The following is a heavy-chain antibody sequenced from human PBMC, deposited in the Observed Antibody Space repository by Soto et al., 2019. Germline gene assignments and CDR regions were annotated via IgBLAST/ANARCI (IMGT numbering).Heavy chain of an antibody. D-gene: IGHD3-3*01. CDR1: GFTFSSYA. CDR3: AKDSLVNPGTYYDFWSGYQPSYYYGMDV. V-gene: IGHV3-23*01. Sequence: GGSLRLSCAASGFTFSSYAMSWVRQAPGKGLEWVSAISGSGGSTYYADSVKGRFTISRDNSKNTLYLQMNSLRAEDTAVYYCAKDSLVNPGTYYDFWSGYQPSYYYGMDVWGQGTTVTVSS. CDR2: ISGSGGST. J-gene: IGHJ6*02.